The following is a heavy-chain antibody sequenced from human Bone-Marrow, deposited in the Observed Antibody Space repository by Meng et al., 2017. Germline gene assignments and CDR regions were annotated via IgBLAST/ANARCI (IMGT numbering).Heavy chain of an antibody. CDR3: ATMANYDSSGYYYSHCGMDV. V-gene: IGHV3-23*01. CDR2: ISGSGGST. J-gene: IGHJ6*02. CDR1: GFTFSSYA. D-gene: IGHD3-22*01. Sequence: GGSLRLSCAASGFTFSSYAMSWVRQAPGKGLEWVSAISGSGGSTYYADSVKGRFTISRDNSKNTLYLQMNSLRAEDTAVYYCATMANYDSSGYYYSHCGMDVWGQGTTVTVSS.